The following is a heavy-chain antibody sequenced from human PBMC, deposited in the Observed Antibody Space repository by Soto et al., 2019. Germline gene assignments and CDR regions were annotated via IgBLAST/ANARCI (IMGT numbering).Heavy chain of an antibody. D-gene: IGHD3-3*01. Sequence: PGGSLRLSCAASGFTFRSYGMHGVRQAPGKGLEWVAGIFYDGRNKYYADSVKGRFTISRDNSMNTVNLQMNSLRAEDTAVYYCAKAGYYASSTYLELDHWGQGT. CDR1: GFTFRSYG. CDR2: IFYDGRNK. V-gene: IGHV3-30*18. J-gene: IGHJ4*02. CDR3: AKAGYYASSTYLELDH.